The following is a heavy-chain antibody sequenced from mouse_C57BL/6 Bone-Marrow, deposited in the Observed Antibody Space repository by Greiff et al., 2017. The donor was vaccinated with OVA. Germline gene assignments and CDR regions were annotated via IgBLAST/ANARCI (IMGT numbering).Heavy chain of an antibody. J-gene: IGHJ1*03. Sequence: QVQLKESGAELVKPGASVKLSCKASGYTFTEYTIHWVKQRSGQGLEWIGWFYPGSGSIKYNEKFKDKATLTADKSSSTVYMELSRLTSEDSAVYFGARHEEGYGSHWYFDVWGTGTTVTVSS. CDR1: GYTFTEYT. V-gene: IGHV1-62-2*01. D-gene: IGHD1-1*01. CDR2: FYPGSGSI. CDR3: ARHEEGYGSHWYFDV.